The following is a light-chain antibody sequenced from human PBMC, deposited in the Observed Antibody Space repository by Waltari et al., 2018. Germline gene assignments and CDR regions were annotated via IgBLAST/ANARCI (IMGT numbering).Light chain of an antibody. J-gene: IGKJ1*01. CDR3: QQYNMWPRT. Sequence: EIVMTQSPATLSVSPGERVTVSCRASQSVSSNLGWYQQKPGQAPRLLIYDASTRATGIPARFSGSGSGTEFTLTISSLQSEDFAVYYCQQYNMWPRTFGQGTKVEIK. V-gene: IGKV3-15*01. CDR2: DAS. CDR1: QSVSSN.